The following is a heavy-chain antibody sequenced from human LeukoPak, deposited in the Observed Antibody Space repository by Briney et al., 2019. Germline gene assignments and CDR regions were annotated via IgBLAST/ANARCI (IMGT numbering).Heavy chain of an antibody. CDR2: ISYDGSNK. J-gene: IGHJ4*02. D-gene: IGHD3-10*01. Sequence: PGGSLRLSCAASGFTFSSYAMHWVRQAPGKGLEWVAVISYDGSNKYYADSVKGRFTISRDNSKNTLYLRMHSLRAEDTAVYYCATLGLYYYGSGSFGYWGQGTLVTVSS. V-gene: IGHV3-30-3*01. CDR3: ATLGLYYYGSGSFGY. CDR1: GFTFSSYA.